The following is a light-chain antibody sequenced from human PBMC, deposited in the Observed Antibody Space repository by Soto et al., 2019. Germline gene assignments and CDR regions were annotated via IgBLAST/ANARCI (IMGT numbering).Light chain of an antibody. V-gene: IGKV1-5*01. CDR2: DAS. Sequence: DIQMTQSPSTLSASVGDRVTITCRASQSISSWLAWYQQKPGKAPKLLIYDASSLESGVPSRFSGSGSGTEFTLTIRSLQPDDFATYYCQQHNSYSPWKCGQGTKGAIK. J-gene: IGKJ1*01. CDR1: QSISSW. CDR3: QQHNSYSPWK.